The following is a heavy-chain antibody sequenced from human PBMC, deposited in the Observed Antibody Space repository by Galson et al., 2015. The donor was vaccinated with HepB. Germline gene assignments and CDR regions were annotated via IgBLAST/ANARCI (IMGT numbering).Heavy chain of an antibody. CDR1: GLSIDNKW. V-gene: IGHV4-28*01. Sequence: ETLSLTCAVPGLSIDNKWWVWIRQPPGKGLQWMGYIFREGTAFYNPSLESRLTLSRDNFASQVSLKLSAVTAADTATYYCATKTDAIYFFDYWGQGITVTVSS. CDR3: ATKTDAIYFFDY. J-gene: IGHJ4*02. D-gene: IGHD2-2*01. CDR2: IFREGTA.